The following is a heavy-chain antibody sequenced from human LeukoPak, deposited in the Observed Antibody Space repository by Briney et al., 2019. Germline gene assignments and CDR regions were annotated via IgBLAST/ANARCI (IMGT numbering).Heavy chain of an antibody. Sequence: ASVKVSCKVSGYTLTELSMHWVRQAPGKGLEWKGGFDPEDGETIYAQKFQGRVTMTEDTSTDTAYMELSSLRSEDTAVYYCATVLGSYYAVRGSPKDAFDIWGQGTMVTVSS. CDR2: FDPEDGET. CDR1: GYTLTELS. D-gene: IGHD1-26*01. J-gene: IGHJ3*02. CDR3: ATVLGSYYAVRGSPKDAFDI. V-gene: IGHV1-24*01.